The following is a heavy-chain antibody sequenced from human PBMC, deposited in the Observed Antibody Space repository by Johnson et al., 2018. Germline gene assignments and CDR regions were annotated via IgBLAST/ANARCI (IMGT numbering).Heavy chain of an antibody. CDR1: GFTFSNYA. Sequence: VQLVESGGGLVQPGGSLRLTCAASGFTFSNYAMIWVRQAPGEGLDWVSAIGGSGSSTFYADSVKGRFTISRDNSKNTLYLQMNSLRADGTAVYYCAKNMRPTTLRWEAFDIWGQGPMVTVSS. J-gene: IGHJ3*02. D-gene: IGHD2-2*01. CDR2: IGGSGSST. CDR3: AKNMRPTTLRWEAFDI. V-gene: IGHV3-23*04.